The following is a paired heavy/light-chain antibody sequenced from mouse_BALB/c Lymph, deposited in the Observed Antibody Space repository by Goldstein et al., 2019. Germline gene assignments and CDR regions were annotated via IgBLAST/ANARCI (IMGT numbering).Heavy chain of an antibody. CDR1: GYTFTSYY. Sequence: QVQLQQPGAELVKPGASVKLSCKASGYTFTSYYMYWVKQRPGQGLEWIGGINPSNGGTNFNEKFKSKATLTVDKSSSTAYMQLSSLTSEDSAVYYCTRRYDGYFDYWGQGTTLTVSS. CDR3: TRRYDGYFDY. V-gene: IGHV1S81*02. J-gene: IGHJ2*01. CDR2: INPSNGGT. D-gene: IGHD2-14*01.
Light chain of an antibody. CDR2: KVS. V-gene: IGKV1-117*01. Sequence: DVLMTQTPLSLPVSLGDQASISCRSSQSIVHSNGNTYLEWYLQKPGQSPKLLIYKVSNRFSGVPDRFSGSGSGTDFTLKISRVEAEDLGVYYCFQGSHVPYTFGGGTKLEIK. CDR1: QSIVHSNGNTY. CDR3: FQGSHVPYT. J-gene: IGKJ2*01.